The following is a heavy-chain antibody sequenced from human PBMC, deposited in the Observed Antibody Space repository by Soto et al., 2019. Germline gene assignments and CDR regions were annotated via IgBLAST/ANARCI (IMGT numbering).Heavy chain of an antibody. CDR1: GGSISSYY. V-gene: IGHV4-59*01. CDR2: IYYSGST. D-gene: IGHD1-26*01. CDR3: ARSDSGSYNYYYGMDV. J-gene: IGHJ6*02. Sequence: SETLSLTCTVSGGSISSYYWSWIRQPPGKGLGWIGYIYYSGSTNYNPSLKSRVTISVDTSKNQFSLKLSSVTAADTAVYYCARSDSGSYNYYYGMDVWGQGTTVTVSS.